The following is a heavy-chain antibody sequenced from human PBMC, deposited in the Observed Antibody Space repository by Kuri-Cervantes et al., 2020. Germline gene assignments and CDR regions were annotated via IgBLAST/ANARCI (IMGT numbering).Heavy chain of an antibody. CDR3: ALGDYYYYGMDV. V-gene: IGHV3-30-3*01. Sequence: GESLKISCAASGFTFSSYAMHWVRQAPGKGLGWVAVISYDGSNKYYADSVKGRFTISRDNAKNSLYLQMSSLRAEDTALYHCALGDYYYYGMDVWGQGTTVTVSS. CDR2: ISYDGSNK. CDR1: GFTFSSYA. J-gene: IGHJ6*02. D-gene: IGHD3-16*01.